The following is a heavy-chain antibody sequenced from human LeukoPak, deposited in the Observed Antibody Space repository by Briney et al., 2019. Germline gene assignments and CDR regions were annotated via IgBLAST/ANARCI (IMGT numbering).Heavy chain of an antibody. Sequence: SETLSLTCAVYGGSFSGYYWSWIRQPPGKGLEWIGEINHSGSTNYNPSLKSRVTISVDTSENQFSLKLSSVTAADTAVYYCARSPYCSSTSCYRDYYYGMDVWGQGTTVTVSS. CDR3: ARSPYCSSTSCYRDYYYGMDV. CDR1: GGSFSGYY. CDR2: INHSGST. J-gene: IGHJ6*02. V-gene: IGHV4-34*01. D-gene: IGHD2-2*01.